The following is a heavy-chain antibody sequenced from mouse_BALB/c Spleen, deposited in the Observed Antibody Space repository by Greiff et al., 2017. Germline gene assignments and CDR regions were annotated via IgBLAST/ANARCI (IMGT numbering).Heavy chain of an antibody. V-gene: IGHV5-6-4*01. Sequence: EVKLMESGGGLVKPGGSLKLSCAASGFTFSSYSMSWVRQTPEKRLEWVATISSGGSYTYYPDSVKGRFTISRDNAKNTLYLQMSSLKSEDTAMYYCTRDLDFMDYWGQGTSVTVSS. CDR3: TRDLDFMDY. CDR2: ISSGGSYT. J-gene: IGHJ4*01. CDR1: GFTFSSYS.